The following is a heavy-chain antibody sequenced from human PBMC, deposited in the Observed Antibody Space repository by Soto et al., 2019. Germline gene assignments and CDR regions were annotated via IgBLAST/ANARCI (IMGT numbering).Heavy chain of an antibody. CDR1: GYTFTSYY. J-gene: IGHJ4*02. Sequence: ASVKVSCKASGYTFTSYYMHGVRQAPGQGLEWMGIINPSGGSTSYAQKLQGRVTMTTDTSTSTAYMELRSLRSDDTAVYYCARRNYYDSSGYYDYFDYWGQGTLVTVS. CDR3: ARRNYYDSSGYYDYFDY. V-gene: IGHV1-46*01. CDR2: INPSGGST. D-gene: IGHD3-22*01.